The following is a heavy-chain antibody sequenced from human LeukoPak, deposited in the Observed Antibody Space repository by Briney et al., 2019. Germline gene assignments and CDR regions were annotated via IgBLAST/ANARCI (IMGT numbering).Heavy chain of an antibody. CDR1: GLTFSTSG. CDR2: ISGSDDST. D-gene: IGHD3-9*01. Sequence: GGSLRLSCAASGLTFSTSGMHWVHQAPGKGLEWVSAISGSDDSTYYADSVKGRFTTSRDKSKNTLYLQMNSLRAEDTAVYYCSKQVDFDPADAFDVWGQGTLVTVSS. V-gene: IGHV3-23*01. J-gene: IGHJ3*01. CDR3: SKQVDFDPADAFDV.